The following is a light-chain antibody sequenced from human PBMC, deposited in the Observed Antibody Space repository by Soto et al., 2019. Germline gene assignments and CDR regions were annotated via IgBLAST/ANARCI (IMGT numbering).Light chain of an antibody. V-gene: IGKV3-15*01. CDR3: QQYNNWYT. CDR1: QSVSSK. J-gene: IGKJ2*01. Sequence: EVVMTQSPGTLSVSPGERVTLTCRASQSVSSKLVWYQQKPGQAPRLLIYGASTRATGIPARFSGSGSGTEFTLTISSLQYEDFGVYHCQQYNNWYTFGQGTKLEIK. CDR2: GAS.